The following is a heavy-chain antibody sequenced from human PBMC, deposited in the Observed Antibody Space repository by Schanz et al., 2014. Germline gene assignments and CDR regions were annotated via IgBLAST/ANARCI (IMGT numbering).Heavy chain of an antibody. D-gene: IGHD5-18*01. CDR1: GFTFSSYA. CDR2: ISGSGGST. V-gene: IGHV3-23*01. Sequence: EVQLLESGGGLVQPGGSLRLSCAASGFTFSSYAMSWARQAPGKGLEWFSAISGSGGSTYYADSVKGRVTISRDKSKSTLYVEMNSLRVEDTAVYYCARGARTGYSSPRDAFDIWGQGTMVTVSS. J-gene: IGHJ3*02. CDR3: ARGARTGYSSPRDAFDI.